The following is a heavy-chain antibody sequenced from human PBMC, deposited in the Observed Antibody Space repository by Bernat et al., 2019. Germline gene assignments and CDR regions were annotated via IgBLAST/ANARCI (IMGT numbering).Heavy chain of an antibody. Sequence: EVQLVQSGAEVKKPGGSLRISCKGSGYSFTSYWISWVRQMPGKGLEWMGRIDPSDSYTNYSPSFQGHVTISADKAISTAYLQWSSLKASDTAMYYCARHARQLVRRCWFDPWGQGTLVTVSS. CDR2: IDPSDSYT. J-gene: IGHJ5*02. V-gene: IGHV5-10-1*03. CDR1: GYSFTSYW. CDR3: ARHARQLVRRCWFDP. D-gene: IGHD6-6*01.